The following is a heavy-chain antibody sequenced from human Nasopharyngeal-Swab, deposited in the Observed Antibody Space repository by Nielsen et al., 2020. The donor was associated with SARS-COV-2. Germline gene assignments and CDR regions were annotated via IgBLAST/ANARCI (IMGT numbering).Heavy chain of an antibody. D-gene: IGHD1-26*01. J-gene: IGHJ6*03. CDR1: GFTFDDYA. Sequence: GGSLRLSCAASGFTFDDYAMHWVRQAPGKGLEWVSGISWNSGSIGYADSVKGRFTISRDNAKNSLYLQMNSLRAEDTALYYCTKVGAQDYYYMDVWDKGTTVTVSS. V-gene: IGHV3-9*01. CDR2: ISWNSGSI. CDR3: TKVGAQDYYYMDV.